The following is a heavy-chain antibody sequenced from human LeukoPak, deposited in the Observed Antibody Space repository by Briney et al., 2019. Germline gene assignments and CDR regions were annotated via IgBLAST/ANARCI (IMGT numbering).Heavy chain of an antibody. J-gene: IGHJ6*02. V-gene: IGHV3-33*01. CDR3: ARNLVDYYYGMDV. CDR2: IWYDGSNK. Sequence: GGSLRLSCAASGFTFSSYGMHWVHQAPGKGLEWVAVIWYDGSNKYYADSVKGRFTISRDNSKNTLYLQMNSLRAEDTAVYYCARNLVDYYYGMDVWGQGTTVTVSS. CDR1: GFTFSSYG.